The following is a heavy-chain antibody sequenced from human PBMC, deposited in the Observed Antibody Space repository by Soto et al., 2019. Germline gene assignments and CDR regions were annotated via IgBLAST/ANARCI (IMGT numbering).Heavy chain of an antibody. CDR2: IIPIFGTA. CDR3: ERGEGVYAVTTKNGMDV. D-gene: IGHD4-17*01. CDR1: GGTFSSYA. Sequence: QVQLVQSGAEVKKPGSSVKVSCKASGGTFSSYAISWVRQAPGQGLEWMGGIIPIFGTANYAQKLQGRVTITADESTRTAYMELSSLRSEDAAVYYCERGEGVYAVTTKNGMDVWGQGTTVTVSS. J-gene: IGHJ6*02. V-gene: IGHV1-69*01.